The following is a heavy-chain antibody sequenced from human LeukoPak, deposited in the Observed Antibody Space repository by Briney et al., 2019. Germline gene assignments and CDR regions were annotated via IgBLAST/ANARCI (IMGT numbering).Heavy chain of an antibody. J-gene: IGHJ6*03. Sequence: GASVKVSCKASGYTFTSYDINWVRQATGHGLEWMGWMNPNSGNTGYAQKFQGRVTMTRNTSISTAYMELSSLRSEDTAVYYCSRFGSSSRVGYYYYMDVWGKGTTVTVSS. D-gene: IGHD6-6*01. CDR2: MNPNSGNT. CDR3: SRFGSSSRVGYYYYMDV. CDR1: GYTFTSYD. V-gene: IGHV1-8*01.